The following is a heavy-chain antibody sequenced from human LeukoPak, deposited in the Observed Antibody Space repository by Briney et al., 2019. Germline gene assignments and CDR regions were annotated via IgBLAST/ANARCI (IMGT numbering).Heavy chain of an antibody. V-gene: IGHV3-53*01. CDR3: ATVAMEDWYFDL. J-gene: IGHJ2*01. Sequence: PGGSLRLSCAASGLAVSNKYLTWVRQAPGKGLEWVSLIYGGGRTTYADSVKGRFTISRDNAKNSLYLQMSSLRDEDTAVYYCATVAMEDWYFDLWGRGTLVTVSS. D-gene: IGHD5-18*01. CDR2: IYGGGRT. CDR1: GLAVSNKY.